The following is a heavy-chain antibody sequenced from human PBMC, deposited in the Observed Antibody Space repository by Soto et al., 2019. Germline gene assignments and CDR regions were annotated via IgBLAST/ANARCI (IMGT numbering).Heavy chain of an antibody. CDR2: INHSGST. CDR3: ARGSPELLVRRLDY. J-gene: IGHJ4*02. D-gene: IGHD6-13*01. CDR1: GGSFSGYY. Sequence: QVQLQQWGAGLLKPSETLSLTCAVYGGSFSGYYWSWIRQPPGKGLEWIGEINHSGSTNYNPSLKSRVTISVDTSKNQFSLKLSSVTAADTAVYYCARGSPELLVRRLDYWGQGTLVTVSS. V-gene: IGHV4-34*01.